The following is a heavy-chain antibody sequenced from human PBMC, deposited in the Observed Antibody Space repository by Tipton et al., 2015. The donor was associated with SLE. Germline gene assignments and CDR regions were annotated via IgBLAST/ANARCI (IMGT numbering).Heavy chain of an antibody. D-gene: IGHD6-13*01. J-gene: IGHJ3*02. CDR1: GGSISTTSYY. V-gene: IGHV4-61*02. Sequence: TLSLTCTVSGGSISTTSYYWGWIRRPAGKGLEWIGRIYTSGNTNYNPSLKSRVTVSVDTSKNQFSLKLTSVTAADTAIYYCARGFFTSTWTQDAFDIWGQGTLVTVSS. CDR3: ARGFFTSTWTQDAFDI. CDR2: IYTSGNT.